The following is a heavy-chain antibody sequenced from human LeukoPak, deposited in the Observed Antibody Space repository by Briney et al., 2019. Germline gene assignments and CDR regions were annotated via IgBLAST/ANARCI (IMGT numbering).Heavy chain of an antibody. D-gene: IGHD6-19*01. J-gene: IGHJ4*02. CDR3: TRKTGGSSDFY. CDR1: AYSISSNNW. V-gene: IGHV4-28*01. CDR2: IFHSGST. Sequence: KPSETLSLTCAVSAYSISSNNWWGWIRQPPGKGLEWIGYIFHSGSTYYNPSLKSRVTMSVDTSKNQFSLRLSSVTAVDTAVYYCTRKTGGSSDFYWGQGTLVTVSS.